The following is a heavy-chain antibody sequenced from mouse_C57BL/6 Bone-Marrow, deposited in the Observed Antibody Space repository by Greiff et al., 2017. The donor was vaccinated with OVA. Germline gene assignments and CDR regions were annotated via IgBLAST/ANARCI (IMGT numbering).Heavy chain of an antibody. CDR2: IDPSDSET. CDR1: GYTFTSYW. V-gene: IGHV1-52*01. J-gene: IGHJ4*01. D-gene: IGHD1-1*01. CDR3: ARYRLSRDYAMDY. Sequence: QVQLQQPGAELVRPGSSVKLSCKASGYTFTSYWMHWVKQRPIQGLEWIGNIDPSDSETHYNQKFKDKATLTVDKSSSTAYMQLSSLTSEDSAVYYCARYRLSRDYAMDYWGQGTSVTVSS.